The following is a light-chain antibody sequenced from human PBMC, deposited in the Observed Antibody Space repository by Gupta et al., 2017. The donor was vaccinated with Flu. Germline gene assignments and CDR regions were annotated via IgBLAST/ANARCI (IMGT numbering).Light chain of an antibody. CDR2: GAS. Sequence: EIVLTQSPGTLSLSPGERVTLSCRASQSVTSSYVAWYQQKPGQAPMLLIHGASSRATGIPDRFSGSGSGTDFTLTISRLEPEDFAVYYCKQYGSSPLTFGGGTKVEIE. V-gene: IGKV3-20*01. CDR1: QSVTSSY. CDR3: KQYGSSPLT. J-gene: IGKJ4*01.